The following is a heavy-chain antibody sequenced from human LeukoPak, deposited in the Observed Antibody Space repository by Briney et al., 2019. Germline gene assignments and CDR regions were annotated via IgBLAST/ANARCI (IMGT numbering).Heavy chain of an antibody. CDR1: GGSISSYY. CDR3: ARVAPEGYSDY. D-gene: IGHD2-2*02. CDR2: IYYSGST. J-gene: IGHJ4*02. Sequence: PSETLSLTCTVSGGSISSYYWSWIRQPPGKGLEWIGYIYYSGSTNYNPSLKSRVTISVDTSKNQFSLKLSSVTAADTAVYYCARVAPEGYSDYWGQGTLVTVSS. V-gene: IGHV4-59*01.